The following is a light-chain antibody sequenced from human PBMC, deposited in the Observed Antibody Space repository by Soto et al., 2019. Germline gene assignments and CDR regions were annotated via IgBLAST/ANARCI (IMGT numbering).Light chain of an antibody. CDR3: AAWDDSLSAV. CDR1: SSNIGSNY. V-gene: IGLV1-47*01. CDR2: RNN. J-gene: IGLJ1*01. Sequence: QSVLTQPLSASGTPGQRVTISCSGSSSNIGSNYVYWYQQLPGTAPKLLIYRNNQRPSGVPDRFSGSKSGTSASLAISGLRSEDEADYYCAAWDDSLSAVFGTGTKVTVL.